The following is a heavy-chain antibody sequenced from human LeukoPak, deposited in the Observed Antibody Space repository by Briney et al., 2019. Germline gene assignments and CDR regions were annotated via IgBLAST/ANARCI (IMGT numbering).Heavy chain of an antibody. D-gene: IGHD6-19*01. J-gene: IGHJ4*02. Sequence: TLSLTCAVSGGSISSSNWWSWVRQPPGKALEWLARIDWDDDKYYSTSLKTRLTISKDTSKNQVVLTMTNMDPVDTATYYCARTTDLIAVAGTGFDYWGQGTLVTVSS. CDR2: IDWDDDK. CDR1: GGSISSSNWW. CDR3: ARTTDLIAVAGTGFDY. V-gene: IGHV2-70*18.